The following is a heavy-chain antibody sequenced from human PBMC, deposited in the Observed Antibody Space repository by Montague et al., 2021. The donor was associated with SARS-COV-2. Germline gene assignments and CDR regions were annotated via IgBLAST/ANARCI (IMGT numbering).Heavy chain of an antibody. CDR2: IYNGGLDT. CDR1: GFTFNSYA. V-gene: IGHV3-23*03. CDR3: AKGQMSVAENFQH. Sequence: SLRLSCAASGFTFNSYAMNWVRQAPGKGLEWVSLIYNGGLDTFYADSVEGRFTISRDNSNNMLYLQMSSLRAEDTAVYYCAKGQMSVAENFQHWGQGTLVTVSS. J-gene: IGHJ1*01.